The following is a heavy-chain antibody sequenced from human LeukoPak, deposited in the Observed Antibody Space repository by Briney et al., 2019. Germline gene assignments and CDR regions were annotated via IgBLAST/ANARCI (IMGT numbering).Heavy chain of an antibody. CDR3: ARDIVEVTAALFWFDL. J-gene: IGHJ5*02. CDR2: INPNSGGA. Sequence: ASVKVSCKASGYTFTGHYMHWVRQAPGQGLEWVGRINPNSGGAHYARKFQGRVTMTRDTSINTAYMELSRLRSDDTAVYYCARDIVEVTAALFWFDLWGQGTLVTVSS. CDR1: GYTFTGHY. V-gene: IGHV1-2*06. D-gene: IGHD2-2*01.